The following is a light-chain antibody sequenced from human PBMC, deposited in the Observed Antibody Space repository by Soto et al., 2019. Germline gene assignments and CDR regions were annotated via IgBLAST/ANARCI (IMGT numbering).Light chain of an antibody. V-gene: IGLV2-23*02. CDR3: CSYARSVAFV. J-gene: IGLJ2*01. Sequence: QSALTQPASVSGSPGQSITISCTGTTSDIGTYNLVSWYQHHPGKAPKLIIFENNKRPSGVSARFSGSKSANTASLTISGLQAEDEADYYCCSYARSVAFVFGGGTKLTVL. CDR2: ENN. CDR1: TSDIGTYNL.